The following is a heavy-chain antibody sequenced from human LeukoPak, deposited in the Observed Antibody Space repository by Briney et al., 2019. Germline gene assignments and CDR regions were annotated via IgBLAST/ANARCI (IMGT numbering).Heavy chain of an antibody. V-gene: IGHV4-59*01. CDR2: IYYSGST. Sequence: SETLSLTCTVSGGSISSYYWSWIRQPPGKGLEWIGYIYYSGSTNYNPSLKSRVTISVDTSKNQFSLKLSSVTAADTAVYYCARRRDYFDYWGQGTLVTVSS. CDR3: ARRRDYFDY. CDR1: GGSISSYY. J-gene: IGHJ4*02.